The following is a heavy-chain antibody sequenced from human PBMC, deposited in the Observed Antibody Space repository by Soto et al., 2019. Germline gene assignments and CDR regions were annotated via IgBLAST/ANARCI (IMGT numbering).Heavy chain of an antibody. CDR3: ASQNRGIYNNHFDY. CDR2: IYYSGNT. J-gene: IGHJ4*02. V-gene: IGHV4-39*01. Sequence: QLQLQESGPGLVKPSETLSLTCTVSGGSISSSSYYWGWIRQPPGKGLEWIGRIYYSGNTYYNPSLKSRVTIAVDTSKNQFSLGLSFVPAADTAVYYCASQNRGIYNNHFDYWGQGTLVTVSS. CDR1: GGSISSSSYY. D-gene: IGHD1-26*01.